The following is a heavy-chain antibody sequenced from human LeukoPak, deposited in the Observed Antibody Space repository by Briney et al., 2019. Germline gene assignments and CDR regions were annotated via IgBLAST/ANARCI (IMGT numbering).Heavy chain of an antibody. D-gene: IGHD4-11*01. Sequence: NPGGSLRLSCEGSGFIFNNAWMSWIRQAPGKGLEWVGRVRTTAEGETTDYAAPVRGRFTISRDDSKSTVYLQMNSLETEDTAICYCTAGLGKTDDDSWGQGTLVTVSS. V-gene: IGHV3-15*01. CDR2: VRTTAEGETT. CDR1: GFIFNNAW. J-gene: IGHJ4*02. CDR3: TAGLGKTDDDS.